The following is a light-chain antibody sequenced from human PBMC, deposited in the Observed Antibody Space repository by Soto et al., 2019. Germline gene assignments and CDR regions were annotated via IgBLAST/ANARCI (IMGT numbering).Light chain of an antibody. V-gene: IGKV3-11*01. CDR3: QQRSNWPPWT. CDR2: DAS. J-gene: IGKJ1*01. Sequence: EVVLTQSPGTLSLSPWERATPSCRASQSVSSYLAWYQQKPGQAPRLLIYDASNRATGIPARFSGSGSGTDFTLTISSLEPEDFAVYYCQQRSNWPPWTFGQGTKVDIK. CDR1: QSVSSY.